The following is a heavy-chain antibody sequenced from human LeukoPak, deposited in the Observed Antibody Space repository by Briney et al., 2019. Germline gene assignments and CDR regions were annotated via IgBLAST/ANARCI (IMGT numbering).Heavy chain of an antibody. J-gene: IGHJ5*02. CDR1: GYSISSGYY. Sequence: PSETLSLTCTVSGYSISSGYYWGWIRQPPGKGLEWIGSIYHSGSTYYNPSLKSRVTISVDTSKNQFSLKLSSVTAADTAVYYCASQGIYPGEGWFDPWGQGTLVTVSS. D-gene: IGHD2-21*01. V-gene: IGHV4-38-2*02. CDR2: IYHSGST. CDR3: ASQGIYPGEGWFDP.